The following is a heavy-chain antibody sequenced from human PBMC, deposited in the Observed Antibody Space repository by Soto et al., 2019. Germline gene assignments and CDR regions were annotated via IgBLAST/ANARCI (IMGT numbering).Heavy chain of an antibody. CDR1: GYTFTIYD. CDR3: ARVNAVLMVYAIGCDY. J-gene: IGHJ4*02. CDR2: MNPNSGNT. V-gene: IGHV1-8*02. D-gene: IGHD2-8*01. Sequence: ASVKVSCKASGYTFTIYDINWVRQATGQGLEWMGWMNPNSGNTGHAQKFQGRVTMTKNTLYLQMNSLRAEDTAVYYCARVNAVLMVYAIGCDYWGQGTLVTVSS.